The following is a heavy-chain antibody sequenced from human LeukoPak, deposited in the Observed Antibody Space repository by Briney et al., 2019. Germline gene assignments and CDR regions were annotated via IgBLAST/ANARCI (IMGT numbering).Heavy chain of an antibody. CDR3: AKDWEPFLEWLNYFDY. D-gene: IGHD3-3*02. CDR2: ISHDVNVK. Sequence: PGRSPRLSCAASGFTFSTYVMHWVRQAPGKGPEWVSVISHDVNVKYYADSVKGRFTISRDNSKNTLYLEMNSLRVEDTAVYYCAKDWEPFLEWLNYFDYWGQGTLVTVSS. V-gene: IGHV3-30*04. J-gene: IGHJ4*02. CDR1: GFTFSTYV.